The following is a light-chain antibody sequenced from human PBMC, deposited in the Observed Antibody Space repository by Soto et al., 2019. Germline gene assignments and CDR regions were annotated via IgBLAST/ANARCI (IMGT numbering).Light chain of an antibody. V-gene: IGLV1-40*01. CDR1: SSNIGAGYD. CDR2: GDI. CDR3: QSYDSVMRASV. Sequence: QSVLTQPPSVSGAPGQRLTISCTGSSSNIGAGYDVHWYQQFPGTAPKLLIFGDINRPSGVPDRFSASKSGTSASLAITGLQAEDEADYYCQSYDSVMRASVFGGGTKLTAL. J-gene: IGLJ2*01.